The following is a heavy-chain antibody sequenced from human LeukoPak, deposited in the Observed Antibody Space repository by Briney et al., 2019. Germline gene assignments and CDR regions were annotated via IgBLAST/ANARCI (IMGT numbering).Heavy chain of an antibody. V-gene: IGHV3-49*04. CDR3: TRESGYFDWFGY. D-gene: IGHD3-9*01. Sequence: PGGSLRLSCTASGFTFGDYAMSWVRQAPGKGLEWVGFIRSKAYGGTTEYAASVKGRFTISRDDSKSIAYLQMNSLKTEDTAVYYCTRESGYFDWFGYWGQGTLVTVSS. CDR2: IRSKAYGGTT. CDR1: GFTFGDYA. J-gene: IGHJ5*01.